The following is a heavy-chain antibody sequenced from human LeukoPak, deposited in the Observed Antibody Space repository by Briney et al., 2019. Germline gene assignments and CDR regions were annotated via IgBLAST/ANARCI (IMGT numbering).Heavy chain of an antibody. CDR2: IYYSGNT. V-gene: IGHV4-39*01. Sequence: SETLSLTCTVSGGSISSSSYYWGWIRQPPGKGLEWLGSIYYSGNTYYNPSLKSRVTLSVDTSKNQFSLTLSSVTAADTAVYYCARLGDTVSTDRYFDYWGQGTLVTVSS. D-gene: IGHD5/OR15-5a*01. CDR3: ARLGDTVSTDRYFDY. J-gene: IGHJ4*02. CDR1: GGSISSSSYY.